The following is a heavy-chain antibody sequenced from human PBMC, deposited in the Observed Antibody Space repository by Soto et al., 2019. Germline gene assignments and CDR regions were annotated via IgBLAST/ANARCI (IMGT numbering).Heavy chain of an antibody. CDR1: GGSISSSSYY. CDR2: IYYSGST. D-gene: IGHD6-13*01. J-gene: IGHJ5*02. CDR3: AREFDKSGAAGFDP. V-gene: IGHV4-39*02. Sequence: QLQLQESSPGLVKPSETLSLTCTVSGGSISSSSYYWGWIRQPPGKVLEWIGSIYYSGSTYYNPSLKSRVTISVDTSKNQFSLKLSSVTAADTAVYYCAREFDKSGAAGFDPGGQGTLVTVSS.